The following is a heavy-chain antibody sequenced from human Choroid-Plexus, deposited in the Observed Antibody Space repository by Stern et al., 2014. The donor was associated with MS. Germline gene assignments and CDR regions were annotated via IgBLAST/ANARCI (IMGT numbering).Heavy chain of an antibody. Sequence: QVQLVQSGAEVKKPGASVKLSCKASGYTFTSYSIYWMRQAPGQRLEWMGWISAGDGRTKYSPTFLGRVTITRDTSASTAYMELTSLRSEDTALYYCANSSSWFMDWFDPWGQGTPVTVSS. V-gene: IGHV1-3*01. CDR2: ISAGDGRT. CDR3: ANSSSWFMDWFDP. D-gene: IGHD6-13*01. J-gene: IGHJ5*02. CDR1: GYTFTSYS.